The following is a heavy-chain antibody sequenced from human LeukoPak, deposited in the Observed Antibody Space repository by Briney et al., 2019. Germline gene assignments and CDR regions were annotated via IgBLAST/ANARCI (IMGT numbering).Heavy chain of an antibody. CDR3: ASYSYYYDSSGYFDY. Sequence: SENLSLTCTVSGGSISSYYWSWIRQPPGKGLEWIGYIYYSGSTNYNPSLKSRVTISVDTSKNQFSLKLSSVTAADTAVYYCASYSYYYDSSGYFDYWGQGTLVTVSS. V-gene: IGHV4-59*01. D-gene: IGHD3-22*01. CDR1: GGSISSYY. J-gene: IGHJ4*02. CDR2: IYYSGST.